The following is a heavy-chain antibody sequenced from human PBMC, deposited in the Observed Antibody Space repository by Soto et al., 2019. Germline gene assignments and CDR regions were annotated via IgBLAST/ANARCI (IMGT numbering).Heavy chain of an antibody. CDR1: GGSISSSSYY. V-gene: IGHV4-39*01. J-gene: IGHJ4*02. CDR2: IYYSGST. CDR3: ARVLRYFDWLGIDY. D-gene: IGHD3-9*01. Sequence: QLQLQESGPGLVKPSETLSLTCTVSGGSISSSSYYWGWIRQPPGKGLEWIGSIYYSGSTYYNPSLKRRVTISVDTSKNQFSLKLSSVTAADTAVYYCARVLRYFDWLGIDYWGQGTLVTVSS.